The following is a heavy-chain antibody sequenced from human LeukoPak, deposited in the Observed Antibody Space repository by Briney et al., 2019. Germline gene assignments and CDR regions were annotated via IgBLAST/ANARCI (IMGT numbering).Heavy chain of an antibody. CDR1: GLTFPRYA. D-gene: IGHD3/OR15-3a*01. CDR2: ISGSGRDT. J-gene: IGHJ2*01. CDR3: AKWGDFWTGLNNWYFEL. Sequence: GGSLRLSCAASGLTFPRYAFAWVRQAPGTGLQWVSGISGSGRDTFYSDSVKGRFTISRDNSKNTHYLQMSSLTAVDTAVYYCAKWGDFWTGLNNWYFELWGRGTLVTVSS. V-gene: IGHV3-23*01.